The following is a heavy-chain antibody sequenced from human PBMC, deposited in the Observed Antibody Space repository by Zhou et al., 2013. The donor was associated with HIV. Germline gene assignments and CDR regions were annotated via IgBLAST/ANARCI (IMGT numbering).Heavy chain of an antibody. V-gene: IGHV1-8*03. J-gene: IGHJ6*03. D-gene: IGHD6-6*01. CDR1: GYTFTSYD. CDR2: MNPNSGNT. Sequence: QVQLVQSGAEVKKPGASVKVSCKASGYTFTSYDINWVRQATGQGLEWMGWMNPNSGNTGYAQKFQGRVTITRNTSISTAYMELSSLRSEDTAVYYCARGLRRSSFSYYYYYMDVWGKGTTVTVSS. CDR3: ARGLRRSSFSYYYYYMDV.